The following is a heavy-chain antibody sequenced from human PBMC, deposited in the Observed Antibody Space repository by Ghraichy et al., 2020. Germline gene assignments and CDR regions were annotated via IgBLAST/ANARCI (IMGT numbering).Heavy chain of an antibody. V-gene: IGHV4-39*02. CDR3: AREQLVGYYYYGMDV. Sequence: SETLSLTCTVSGGSISSSSYYWGWIRQPPGKGLEWIGSIYYSGSTYYNPSLKSRVTISVDTSKNQFSLKLSSVTAADTAVYYCAREQLVGYYYYGMDVWGQGTTVTVSS. CDR2: IYYSGST. D-gene: IGHD6-13*01. J-gene: IGHJ6*02. CDR1: GGSISSSSYY.